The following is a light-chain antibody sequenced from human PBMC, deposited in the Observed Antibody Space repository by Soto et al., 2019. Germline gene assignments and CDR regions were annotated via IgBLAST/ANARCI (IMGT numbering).Light chain of an antibody. CDR2: KAS. V-gene: IGKV1-5*03. Sequence: DIQMARSPSSLSASVGDGVATDLRASQSINSYLNWYQQKPGKAPKLLIYKASTLKSGVPSRFSGSGSGTEFTLTISSLQPDDFATYYCQHYNSYSEAFGQGAKVDI. CDR3: QHYNSYSEA. CDR1: QSINSY. J-gene: IGKJ1*01.